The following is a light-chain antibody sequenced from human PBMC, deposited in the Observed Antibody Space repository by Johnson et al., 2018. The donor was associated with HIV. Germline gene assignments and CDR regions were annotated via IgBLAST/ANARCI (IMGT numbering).Light chain of an antibody. J-gene: IGLJ1*01. CDR3: GTWDSSLSAGV. CDR1: NSNIGNNY. Sequence: QSVLTQPPSVSAAPGQKVTISCSGSNSNIGNNYVSWYQQLPGTAPKLLIYDSDKRPSGIPDRFSGSNSGTSATLGITGLQTGDEADYYCGTWDSSLSAGVFGSGTKVTVL. V-gene: IGLV1-51*01. CDR2: DSD.